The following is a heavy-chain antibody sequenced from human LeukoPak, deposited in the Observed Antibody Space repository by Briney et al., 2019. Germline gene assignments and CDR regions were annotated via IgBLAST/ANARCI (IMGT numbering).Heavy chain of an antibody. CDR1: GFSLTTYD. CDR3: ARRACSGDSCFDY. Sequence: GESLKISCKASGFSLTTYDIVWVRQTPGRGLEWMGIISLGDSDTRYSPSFQGQVTISGDKSINTAYVHWSNLKASDTAMYYCARRACSGDSCFDYWGQGTLVTVSS. J-gene: IGHJ4*02. V-gene: IGHV5-51*01. D-gene: IGHD2-15*01. CDR2: ISLGDSDT.